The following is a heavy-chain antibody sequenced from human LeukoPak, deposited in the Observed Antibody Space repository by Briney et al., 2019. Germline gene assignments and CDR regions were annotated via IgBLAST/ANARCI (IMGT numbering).Heavy chain of an antibody. CDR2: INPSGGST. CDR1: GYTVTSYY. CDR3: ARDKTGDYFDY. Sequence: ASVKVSCKASGYTVTSYYMHWVRQAPGQGLEWMGIINPSGGSTSYAEKFQGRVTMTRDTAPSTVYMELSRLRSQATAVYYCARDKTGDYFDYWGQGTLVTVSS. J-gene: IGHJ4*02. V-gene: IGHV1-46*01. D-gene: IGHD1-14*01.